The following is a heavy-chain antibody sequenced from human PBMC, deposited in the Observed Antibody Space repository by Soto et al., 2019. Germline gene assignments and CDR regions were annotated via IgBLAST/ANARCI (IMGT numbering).Heavy chain of an antibody. CDR3: ARATPTSI. V-gene: IGHV3-30*03. D-gene: IGHD1-1*01. CDR1: GFTFSSYG. J-gene: IGHJ3*02. CDR2: ISYNGSNK. Sequence: PGGSLRLSCAASGFTFSSYGMHWVRQAPGKGLEWVAVISYNGSNKYYADSVKGRFTISRDNSKNTLYLQMNSLRAEDTAVYYCARATPTSIWGQGTMVTVSS.